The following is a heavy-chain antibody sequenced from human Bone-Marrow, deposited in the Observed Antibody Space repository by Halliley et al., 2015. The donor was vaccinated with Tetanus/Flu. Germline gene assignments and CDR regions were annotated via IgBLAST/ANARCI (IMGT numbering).Heavy chain of an antibody. Sequence: QLVQSGAEMKKPGESLRISCTGSGYSFSTYWIGWVRQTPGKGLEWMGFLYPRDSDTQYSPSFKGQVTISADGSINTAYLHWRILRASVTAVYCCVRHLGEGIGWYLSVDYWGRGSLVSFSS. CDR3: VRHLGEGIGWYLSVDY. J-gene: IGHJ4*02. CDR2: LYPRDSDT. D-gene: IGHD6-19*01. V-gene: IGHV5-51*01. CDR1: GYSFSTYW.